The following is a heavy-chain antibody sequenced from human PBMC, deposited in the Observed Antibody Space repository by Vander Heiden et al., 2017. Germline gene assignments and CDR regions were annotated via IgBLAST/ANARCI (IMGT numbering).Heavy chain of an antibody. CDR2: INSDGSST. CDR3: ARDHYYYGSGSWIDY. CDR1: RFTFSSYW. J-gene: IGHJ4*02. D-gene: IGHD3-10*01. V-gene: IGHV3-74*01. Sequence: EVQLVESGGGLVQPGGSLRLSCAASRFTFSSYWMHWVRQAPGKGLVWVSRINSDGSSTSYADSVKGRFTISRDNAKNTLYLQMNSLRAEDTAVYYCARDHYYYGSGSWIDYWGQGTLVTVSS.